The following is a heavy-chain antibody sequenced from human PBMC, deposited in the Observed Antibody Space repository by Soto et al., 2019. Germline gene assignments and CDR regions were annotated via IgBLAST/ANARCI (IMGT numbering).Heavy chain of an antibody. CDR2: MNPNSGNT. D-gene: IGHD4-4*01. CDR3: ARVAPPTVKEYYGMDV. CDR1: GYTFTSYD. Sequence: QVQLVQSGAEVKKPGASVKVSCKASGYTFTSYDINWVRQATGQGLEWMGWMNPNSGNTGYAQKFKGRVTMTRNTSISTAYMELSSLRSEDTAVYYCARVAPPTVKEYYGMDVWGQGTTVTVSS. V-gene: IGHV1-8*01. J-gene: IGHJ6*02.